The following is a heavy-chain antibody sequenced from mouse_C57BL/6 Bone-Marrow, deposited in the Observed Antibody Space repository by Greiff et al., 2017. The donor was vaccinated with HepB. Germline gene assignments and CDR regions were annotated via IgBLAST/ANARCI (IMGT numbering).Heavy chain of an antibody. Sequence: VNVVESGAELARPGASVKLSCKASGYTFTSYGISWVKQRTGQGLEWIGEIYPRSGNTYYNEKFKGKATLTADKSSSTAYMELRSLTSEDSAVYFCAREDLLWLRRFAYWGQGTLVTVSA. V-gene: IGHV1-81*01. J-gene: IGHJ3*01. CDR3: AREDLLWLRRFAY. CDR2: IYPRSGNT. D-gene: IGHD2-2*01. CDR1: GYTFTSYG.